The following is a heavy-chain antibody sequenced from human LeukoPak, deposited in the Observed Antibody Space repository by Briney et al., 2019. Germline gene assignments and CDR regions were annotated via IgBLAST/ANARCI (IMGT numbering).Heavy chain of an antibody. CDR2: VKSKTDGGTT. D-gene: IGHD3-10*01. V-gene: IGHV3-15*01. CDR3: YASGRGP. CDR1: GFTFSNAW. J-gene: IGHJ5*02. Sequence: GGSLRLSCAASGFTFSNAWMTWVRQAPGKGLVWVGRVKSKTDGGTTNYAAPVKGRFSISRDDSKNTVFLQMDSLKSEDTAVYFCYASGRGPWGQGTLVTVSS.